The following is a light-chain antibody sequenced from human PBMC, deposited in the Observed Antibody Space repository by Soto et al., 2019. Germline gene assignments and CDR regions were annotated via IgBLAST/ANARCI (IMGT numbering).Light chain of an antibody. CDR2: DAS. CDR1: QSVRSE. Sequence: EIVMTQSPATLSVSPGERATLSCRASQSVRSELAWYQQKPGQAPRLLIYDASSRATGIPDRFSGGGSGTDFTLTISRLEPEDFAVYYCQQFSSYPLTFGGGTKVDIK. CDR3: QQFSSYPLT. J-gene: IGKJ4*01. V-gene: IGKV3-20*01.